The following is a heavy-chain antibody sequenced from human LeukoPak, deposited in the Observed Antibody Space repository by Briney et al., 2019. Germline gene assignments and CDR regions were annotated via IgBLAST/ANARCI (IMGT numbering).Heavy chain of an antibody. CDR1: GFTVSSNY. Sequence: GGSLRLSCAASGFTVSSNYMSWVRQAPGKGLEWVSVIDSGGSTYYADSVKGRFTISRDNSKNTLYLQMNSLRAEDTAVYYCARDLRRDYYYYYGMDVGGKGTTITVSS. CDR3: ARDLRRDYYYYYGMDV. V-gene: IGHV3-53*01. J-gene: IGHJ6*04. CDR2: IDSGGST.